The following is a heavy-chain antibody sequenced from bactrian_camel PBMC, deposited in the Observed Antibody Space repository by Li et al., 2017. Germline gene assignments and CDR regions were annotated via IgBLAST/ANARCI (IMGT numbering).Heavy chain of an antibody. J-gene: IGHJ7*01. CDR1: GFTFSNYN. CDR2: ISTVSMLGST. Sequence: DVQLVESGGGLVQPGGSLRLSCATSGFTFSNYNINWVRQAPGKGLEWVSHISTVSMLGSTYADSVKGRFTVSEDGFRKTLYLQMNDLKPEDTAMYFCGADLGSSCPTLPYGMDYWGKGTQVTVS. D-gene: IGHD2*01. V-gene: IGHV3S40*01.